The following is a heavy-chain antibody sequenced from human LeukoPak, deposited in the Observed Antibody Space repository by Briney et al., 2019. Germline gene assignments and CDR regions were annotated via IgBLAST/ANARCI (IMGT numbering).Heavy chain of an antibody. CDR2: IRYDGSSQ. D-gene: IGHD3-10*01. J-gene: IGHJ4*02. V-gene: IGHV3-30*02. CDR3: AKSFYGSGSYYPAPDY. CDR1: GFTFSSYG. Sequence: PGGSLRLSCAASGFTFSSYGIHWVRQAPGKGLDWVAFIRYDGSSQYYAGSVKGRFTISRDNSKNTLYLQMNSLRAEDTAVYYCAKSFYGSGSYYPAPDYWGQGNLVTVSS.